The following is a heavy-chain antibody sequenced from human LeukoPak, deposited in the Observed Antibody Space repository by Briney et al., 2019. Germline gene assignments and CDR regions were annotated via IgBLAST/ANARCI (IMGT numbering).Heavy chain of an antibody. J-gene: IGHJ4*02. D-gene: IGHD6-13*01. CDR2: ISSSSSYI. V-gene: IGHV3-21*01. CDR1: GFTFSSYS. Sequence: PGGSLRLSCTASGFTFSSYSMNWVRQAPGKGLEWVSSISSSSSYIYYADSVKGRFTISRDNAKNSLYLQMNSLRAEDTAVYYCARIGAAGHFDYWGQGTLATVSS. CDR3: ARIGAAGHFDY.